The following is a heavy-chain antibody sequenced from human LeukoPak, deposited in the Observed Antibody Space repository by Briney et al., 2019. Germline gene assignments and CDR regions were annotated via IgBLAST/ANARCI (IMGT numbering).Heavy chain of an antibody. CDR3: TRALGSDY. Sequence: ASVKVSCKASGYTFTDYYMNWVRQAPGQGLEWMGWINPNSGGTNYAQKFQGRVTITRDTSISTAYMELSSLYSDDTAMYYCTRALGSDYWGQGTLVTVPS. J-gene: IGHJ4*02. V-gene: IGHV1-2*02. CDR2: INPNSGGT. CDR1: GYTFTDYY. D-gene: IGHD1-26*01.